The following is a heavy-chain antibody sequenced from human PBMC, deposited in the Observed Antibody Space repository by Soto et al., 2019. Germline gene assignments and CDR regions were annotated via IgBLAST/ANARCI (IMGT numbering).Heavy chain of an antibody. CDR2: INPSGGST. V-gene: IGHV1-46*01. J-gene: IGHJ6*02. CDR1: GYTFTSYY. D-gene: IGHD3-10*01. Sequence: ASVKVSCKASGYTFTSYYMHWVRQAPGQGLEWMAIINPSGGSTGYAQKFQGRVTMTRDTSTGTVYMELSSLRSEDTAVYFCAREYYYGSGSGGMDVWGQGTTVTVSS. CDR3: AREYYYGSGSGGMDV.